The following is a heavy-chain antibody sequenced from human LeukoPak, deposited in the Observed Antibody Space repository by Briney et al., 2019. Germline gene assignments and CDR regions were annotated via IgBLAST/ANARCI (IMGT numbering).Heavy chain of an antibody. D-gene: IGHD3-22*01. CDR2: IKRKTDGGTT. CDR1: ALTFSNAW. CDR3: TTLGPYDRSGYYLKGYFQY. Sequence: GGSLRLSCAASALTFSNAWMNWVRQAPGKGLEWVGRIKRKTDGGTTDYAAPVKGRFTISRDDSKNTLYLQMNSLKTEDTAVYYCTTLGPYDRSGYYLKGYFQYWGQGTLVTVSS. V-gene: IGHV3-15*01. J-gene: IGHJ1*01.